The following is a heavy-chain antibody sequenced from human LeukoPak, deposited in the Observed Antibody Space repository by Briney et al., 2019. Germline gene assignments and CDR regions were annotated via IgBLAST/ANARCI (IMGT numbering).Heavy chain of an antibody. CDR3: AKVQSYYYDSSGPSDAFDI. J-gene: IGHJ3*02. CDR1: GFTFSSYA. V-gene: IGHV3-23*01. CDR2: ISGSGGST. D-gene: IGHD3-22*01. Sequence: GGSLRLSCAASGFTFSSYAMSWVRRAPGKGLEWVSAISGSGGSTYYADSVKGRFTISRDNSKNTLYLQMNSLRAEDTAVYYCAKVQSYYYDSSGPSDAFDIWGQGTMVTVSS.